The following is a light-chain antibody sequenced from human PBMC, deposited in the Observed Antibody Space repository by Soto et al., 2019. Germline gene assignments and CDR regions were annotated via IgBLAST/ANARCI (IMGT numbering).Light chain of an antibody. CDR3: QQYGSSPPT. Sequence: EIVLTQSPGTLSLSPGERATLSCRASQSVSSSYLAWYQQKPGQAPRLLIYGASSRATGIPDRFSGSGSGTDFTLTIRSLEPEDFAVYYCQQYGSSPPTFGQGTKLEIK. CDR2: GAS. CDR1: QSVSSSY. J-gene: IGKJ2*01. V-gene: IGKV3-20*01.